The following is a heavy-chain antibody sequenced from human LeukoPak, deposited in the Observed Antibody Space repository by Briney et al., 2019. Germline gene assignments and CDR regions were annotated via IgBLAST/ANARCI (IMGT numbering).Heavy chain of an antibody. V-gene: IGHV1-3*01. CDR2: INAGNGNT. J-gene: IGHJ4*02. Sequence: ASVKVSRKASGYTFTSYAMHWVRQAPGQRLEWMGWINAGNGNTKYSQKFQGRVTITRDTSASTAYMELSSLRSEDTAVYYCARMEYDFWSGYDYWGQGTLVTVSS. D-gene: IGHD3-3*01. CDR3: ARMEYDFWSGYDY. CDR1: GYTFTSYA.